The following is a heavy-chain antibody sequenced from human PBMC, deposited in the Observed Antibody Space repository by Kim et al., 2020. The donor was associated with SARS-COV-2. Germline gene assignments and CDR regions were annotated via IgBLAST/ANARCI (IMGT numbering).Heavy chain of an antibody. V-gene: IGHV3-9*01. CDR2: ISWNSDKI. CDR1: GFTFDDYA. Sequence: GGSLRLSCAASGFTFDDYAMHWVRQAPGKGLEWVSGISWNSDKIGYAHSVKGRFIISRDNAKNSLYLQMNSLRAEDTAFYYCAKDLLGATLRSFDYWGQGTLVTVSS. D-gene: IGHD1-26*01. J-gene: IGHJ4*02. CDR3: AKDLLGATLRSFDY.